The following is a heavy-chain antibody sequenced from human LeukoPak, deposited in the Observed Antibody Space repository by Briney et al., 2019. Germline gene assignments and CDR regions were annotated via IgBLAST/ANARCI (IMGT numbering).Heavy chain of an antibody. CDR2: IYYSGST. D-gene: IGHD2-15*01. CDR3: ARQNLGYCSGGSCYSDWFDP. V-gene: IGHV4-39*01. J-gene: IGHJ5*02. Sequence: SETLSLTCTVSGGSISSSSYYWGWIRQPPGKGLEWIGSIYYSGSTYYNPSLKSRVTMSVDTSKNQFSLKLSSVTAADTAVYYCARQNLGYCSGGSCYSDWFDPWGQGTLVTVSS. CDR1: GGSISSSSYY.